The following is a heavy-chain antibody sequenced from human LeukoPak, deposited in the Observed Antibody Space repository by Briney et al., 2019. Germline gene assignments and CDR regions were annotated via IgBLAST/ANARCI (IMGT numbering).Heavy chain of an antibody. V-gene: IGHV3-48*03. Sequence: AGGSLRLSCAASGFTFSSYEMNWLRQAPGKGLEWVPCISSSGSTIHYADSVKGRFTISRDNAKNSQMNSLRAEDTAVYYCARDLVVVRAAPPTFDPWGQGTLVTVSS. D-gene: IGHD2-2*01. J-gene: IGHJ5*02. CDR1: GFTFSSYE. CDR3: ARDLVVVRAAPPTFDP. CDR2: ISSSGSTI.